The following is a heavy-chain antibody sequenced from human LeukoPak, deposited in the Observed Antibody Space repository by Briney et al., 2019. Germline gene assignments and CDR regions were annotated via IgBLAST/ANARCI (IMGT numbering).Heavy chain of an antibody. CDR2: IYYTGST. D-gene: IGHD3-16*01. CDR1: GDSFSSYY. CDR3: ARYMITFGGVSLFDY. Sequence: PSETLSLTCTVSGDSFSSYYWSWIRQPPGKGLEWIGNIYYTGSTNYNPSLKSRVTISVDTSRSQFSLKLSSVTAADTAVYYCARYMITFGGVSLFDYWGQGTLVTVSS. J-gene: IGHJ4*02. V-gene: IGHV4-59*01.